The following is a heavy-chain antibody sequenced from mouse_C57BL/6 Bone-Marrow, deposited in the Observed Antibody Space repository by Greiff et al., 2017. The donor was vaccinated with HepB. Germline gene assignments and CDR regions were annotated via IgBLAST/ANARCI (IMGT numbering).Heavy chain of an antibody. CDR1: GYTFTSYW. Sequence: VQLQQPGAELVKPGASVKLSCKASGYTFTSYWMHWVKQRPGQGLEWIGMIHPNSGRTNYNEKFKSKATLTVDKSSSTAYMQLSSLTSEDSAVYYCSSWFAYWGQGTLVTVSA. J-gene: IGHJ3*01. CDR2: IHPNSGRT. CDR3: SSWFAY. V-gene: IGHV1-64*01.